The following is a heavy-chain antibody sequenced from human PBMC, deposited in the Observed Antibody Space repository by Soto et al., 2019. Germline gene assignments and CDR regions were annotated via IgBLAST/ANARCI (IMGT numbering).Heavy chain of an antibody. Sequence: GVSMRLSCAAAGFTFSSYAMNWVRQAPGKGLEWVSYSSSSGGTIYYADSVKGRFTISRDNAKNSLYLQMNSLRAEDTAVYYCARSSYMDVWGKGTTVTVSS. J-gene: IGHJ6*03. CDR2: SSSSGGTI. CDR3: ARSSYMDV. V-gene: IGHV3-48*01. CDR1: GFTFSSYA.